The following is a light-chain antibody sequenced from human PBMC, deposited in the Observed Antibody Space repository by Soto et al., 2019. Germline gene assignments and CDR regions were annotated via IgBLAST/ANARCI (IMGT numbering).Light chain of an antibody. J-gene: IGLJ1*01. V-gene: IGLV2-14*01. CDR1: SGDVADYKF. CDR3: DSYTSSGPYV. CDR2: DVS. Sequence: QSALTQPASVSGSPGQSIAISCTGSSGDVADYKFVSWYQQHPGKAPKLMIYDVSSRPSGVSNRFSGSKSGNTASLTISGLQAGDEADYYCDSYTSSGPYVFGSGTKLTVL.